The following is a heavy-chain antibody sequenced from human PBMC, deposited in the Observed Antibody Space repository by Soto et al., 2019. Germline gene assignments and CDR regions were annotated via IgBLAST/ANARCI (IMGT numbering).Heavy chain of an antibody. V-gene: IGHV1-3*01. CDR1: GYTFTSYA. Sequence: GASVKVSFKASGYTFTSYAMHWVLQAPGQRLEWMGWINAGNGNTKYSQKFQGRVTITRDTSASTAYMELSSLRSEDTAVYYCARSIVVVTALDYWGQGTLVTSPQ. J-gene: IGHJ4*02. CDR2: INAGNGNT. CDR3: ARSIVVVTALDY. D-gene: IGHD2-21*02.